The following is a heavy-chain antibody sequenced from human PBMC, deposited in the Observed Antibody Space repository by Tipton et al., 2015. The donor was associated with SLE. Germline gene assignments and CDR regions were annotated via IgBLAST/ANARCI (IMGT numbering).Heavy chain of an antibody. CDR1: GGSFSGYY. Sequence: TLSLTCAVYGGSFSGYYWSWIRQPPGKGLEWIGEINHSGSTNYNPSLKSRVTISVDTSKNQFSLKLSPVTAADTAVYYCARPDYGDLNYFDYWGQGTLVTVSS. D-gene: IGHD4-17*01. V-gene: IGHV4-34*01. CDR3: ARPDYGDLNYFDY. J-gene: IGHJ4*02. CDR2: INHSGST.